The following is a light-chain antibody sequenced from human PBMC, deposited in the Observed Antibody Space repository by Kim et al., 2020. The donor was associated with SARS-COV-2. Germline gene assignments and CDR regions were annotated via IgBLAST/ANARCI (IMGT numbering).Light chain of an antibody. Sequence: VAHGQTAKNTCSGDEFGDKYVFWYQQKPAQSPVQVIYQDSKRPAGVPERFAASDFGNTATLTISGAQATDEADYYCQAWDSGTAVVFGEGTQLTVL. CDR1: EFGDKY. CDR2: QDS. V-gene: IGLV3-1*01. J-gene: IGLJ2*01. CDR3: QAWDSGTAVV.